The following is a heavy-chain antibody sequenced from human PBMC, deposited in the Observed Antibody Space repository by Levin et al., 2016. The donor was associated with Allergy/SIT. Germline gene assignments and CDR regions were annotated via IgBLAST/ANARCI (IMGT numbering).Heavy chain of an antibody. V-gene: IGHV3-49*04. J-gene: IGHJ2*01. CDR1: GFTFGDYA. Sequence: GGSLRLSCTASGFTFGDYAMSWVRQAPGKGLEWVGFIRSEPYGGTTEYAASVKGRFTISRDDSKSIASLQMNSLKTEDTAVYYCTRGDNSAVAGTGSWYFDLWGRGTLVTVSS. CDR3: TRGDNSAVAGTGSWYFDL. D-gene: IGHD6-19*01. CDR2: IRSEPYGGTT.